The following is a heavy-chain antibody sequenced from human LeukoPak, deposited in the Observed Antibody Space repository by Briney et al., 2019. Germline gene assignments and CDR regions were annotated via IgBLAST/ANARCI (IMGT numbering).Heavy chain of an antibody. J-gene: IGHJ4*02. CDR2: ISYDGSNK. CDR1: GFTFSSYG. D-gene: IGHD5-18*01. CDR3: AISYGYTGDFDY. V-gene: IGHV3-30*03. Sequence: GGSLRLSCAASGFTFSSYGMHWVRQAPGKGLEWVAVISYDGSNKYYADSVKGRFTISRDNSKNTLYLQMNSLRAEDTAVYYCAISYGYTGDFDYWGQGTLVTVSS.